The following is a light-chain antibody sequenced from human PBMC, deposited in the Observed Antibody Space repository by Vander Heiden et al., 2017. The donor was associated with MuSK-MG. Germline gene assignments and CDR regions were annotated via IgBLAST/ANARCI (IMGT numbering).Light chain of an antibody. CDR3: QQPNSFPPLT. J-gene: IGKJ4*01. V-gene: IGKV1-12*01. CDR2: SAS. CDR1: QGIGSW. Sequence: DVQMTQSPSSVSASVGDRVTITCRASQGIGSWLAWYQHKPGKAPKLLIYSASSLQPGVPSRFSGSGYGKDFTLTISTRQPEDYASYYCQQPNSFPPLTFGGGTKVEIK.